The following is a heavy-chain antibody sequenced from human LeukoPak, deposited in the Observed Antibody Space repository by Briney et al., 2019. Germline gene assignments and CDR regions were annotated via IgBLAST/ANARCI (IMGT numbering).Heavy chain of an antibody. Sequence: PGGSLRLSCAASGFTFSSAWMNWVRQAPGKGLEWVSAISGSGGSTYYADSVKGRFTISRDNSKNTLYLQMNSLRAEDTAVYYCAKDAYYDFWSGYYYFDYWGQGTLVTVSS. CDR3: AKDAYYDFWSGYYYFDY. CDR1: GFTFSSAW. J-gene: IGHJ4*02. V-gene: IGHV3-23*01. D-gene: IGHD3-3*01. CDR2: ISGSGGST.